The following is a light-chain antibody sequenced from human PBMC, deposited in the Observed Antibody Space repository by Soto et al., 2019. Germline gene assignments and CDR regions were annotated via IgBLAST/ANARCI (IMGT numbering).Light chain of an antibody. CDR3: SSYTSSSTLV. V-gene: IGLV2-14*01. CDR2: DVS. Sequence: QSALTQPASVSGSPGQSITLSCTGTSGDVGGYNYVSWYQQHPGKAPKLMIYDVSNRPSGVSNRFSGSYSGNAASLTISGLQAEDEADYYCSSYTSSSTLVFGGGTKLTVL. CDR1: SGDVGGYNY. J-gene: IGLJ2*01.